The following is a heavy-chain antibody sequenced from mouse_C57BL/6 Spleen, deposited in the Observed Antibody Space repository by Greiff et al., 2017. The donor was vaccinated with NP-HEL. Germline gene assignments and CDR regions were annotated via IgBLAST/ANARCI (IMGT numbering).Heavy chain of an antibody. Sequence: VQLQQSGPELVKPGASVKISCKASGYAFSSSWMNWVKQRPGKGLEWIGRIYPGDGDTNYNGKFKGKATLTADTSSSTAYMQLSSLTSEDSAVYVCARGGIDDYYNYWGQGTTLTVSS. V-gene: IGHV1-82*01. CDR1: GYAFSSSW. CDR2: IYPGDGDT. D-gene: IGHD2-3*01. CDR3: ARGGIDDYYNY. J-gene: IGHJ2*01.